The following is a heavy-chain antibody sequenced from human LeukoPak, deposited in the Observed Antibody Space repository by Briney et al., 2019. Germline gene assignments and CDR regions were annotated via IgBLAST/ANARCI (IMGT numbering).Heavy chain of an antibody. CDR2: IYYSGST. CDR3: ARGDGYNNDY. CDR1: GDSISSGGYY. J-gene: IGHJ4*02. D-gene: IGHD5-24*01. Sequence: PSETLSLTCTVSGDSISSGGYYRSWIRQHPGKGLEWIGYIYYSGSTYYNPSLKSRVTISVDTSKNQFSLNLSSVTAADTAVYYCARGDGYNNDYWGQGTLVTVSS. V-gene: IGHV4-31*03.